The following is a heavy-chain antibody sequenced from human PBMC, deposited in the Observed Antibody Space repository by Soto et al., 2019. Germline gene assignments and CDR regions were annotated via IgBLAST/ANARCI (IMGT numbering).Heavy chain of an antibody. D-gene: IGHD3-16*01. CDR3: ATIGRIMITFGGVTDWFDP. CDR1: GFTFSSYA. Sequence: QVQLVESGGGVVQPGRSLRLSCAASGFTFSSYAMHWVRQAPGKGLEWVAVISYDGSNKYYPDSVKGRFTISRDNSKNTLYLQMNSLTAEDTAVYYWATIGRIMITFGGVTDWFDPWGQGTLVTVSS. V-gene: IGHV3-30-3*01. CDR2: ISYDGSNK. J-gene: IGHJ5*02.